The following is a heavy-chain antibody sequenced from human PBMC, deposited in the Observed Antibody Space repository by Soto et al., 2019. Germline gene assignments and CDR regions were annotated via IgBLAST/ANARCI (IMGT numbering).Heavy chain of an antibody. Sequence: GSLRLSFAASEFTFSSYSMNWVRQAPGKGLEWVSYISSSSSTIYYADSVKGRFTISRDNAKNSLYLQMNSLRDEDTAVYYCARVRLLVPAATYYFDYWGQGTLVTV. CDR1: EFTFSSYS. V-gene: IGHV3-48*02. D-gene: IGHD2-2*01. J-gene: IGHJ4*02. CDR2: ISSSSSTI. CDR3: ARVRLLVPAATYYFDY.